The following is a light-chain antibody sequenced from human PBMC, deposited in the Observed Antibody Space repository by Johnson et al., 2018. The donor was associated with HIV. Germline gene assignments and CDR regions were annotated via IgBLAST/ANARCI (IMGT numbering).Light chain of an antibody. J-gene: IGLJ1*01. CDR1: SSNIGNNY. Sequence: QSVLTQPPSVSAAPGQKVTISCSGSSSNIGNNYVSWYQQLPGTAPKLLIYENNKRPSRIPARFSGSKSGPSATLGITGLQTGDEADYYCATWDTGLSAGVFGTGTKVTVL. CDR3: ATWDTGLSAGV. V-gene: IGLV1-51*02. CDR2: ENN.